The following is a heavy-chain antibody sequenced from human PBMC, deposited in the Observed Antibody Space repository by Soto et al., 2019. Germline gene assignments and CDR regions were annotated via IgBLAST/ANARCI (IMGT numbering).Heavy chain of an antibody. J-gene: IGHJ5*02. CDR1: EVSFGDYW. Sequence: EVQLVEAGGGLVQPGGSVRLSCAASEVSFGDYWMAWVRRAPGKGLEWVANLDQGGGEKHYVDSGKGRFTISRDNAKNSLYLQMNSLRAEDTAVYYCARGGNWFAPWGQGTLVTVSS. CDR2: LDQGGGEK. D-gene: IGHD3-10*01. CDR3: ARGGNWFAP. V-gene: IGHV3-7*05.